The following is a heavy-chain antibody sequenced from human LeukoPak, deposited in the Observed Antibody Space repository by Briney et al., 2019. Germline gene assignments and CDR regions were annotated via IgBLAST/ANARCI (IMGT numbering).Heavy chain of an antibody. Sequence: ESLRLSCAASGFTFSSYYMNWVRQAPGKGLEWVAKINQDGTDKYYVDSVRGRFTISRDNAKTSLYLQMNSLRAEDTAVYYCTRDVLAGTFDYWGQGTLVTVSS. CDR2: INQDGTDK. CDR3: TRDVLAGTFDY. D-gene: IGHD6-19*01. V-gene: IGHV3-7*01. CDR1: GFTFSSYY. J-gene: IGHJ4*02.